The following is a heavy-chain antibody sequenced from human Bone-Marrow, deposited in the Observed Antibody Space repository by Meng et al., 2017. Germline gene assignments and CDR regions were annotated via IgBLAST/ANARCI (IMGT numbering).Heavy chain of an antibody. V-gene: IGHV1-46*01. J-gene: IGHJ3*02. CDR3: ASFGELLYAFDI. Sequence: ASAKVSCKASGYTFTSYYMHWVRQAPGQGLEWMGIINPSGGSTTYAQKFQGRVTMIRDTSTSTVYMELSSLRSEDTAVYYCASFGELLYAFDIWGHGTMVTVSS. D-gene: IGHD3-10*01. CDR1: GYTFTSYY. CDR2: INPSGGST.